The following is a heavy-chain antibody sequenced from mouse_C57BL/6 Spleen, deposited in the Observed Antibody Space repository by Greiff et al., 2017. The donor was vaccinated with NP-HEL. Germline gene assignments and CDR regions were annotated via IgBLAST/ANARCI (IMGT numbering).Heavy chain of an antibody. CDR2: ISSGGSYT. J-gene: IGHJ4*01. CDR1: GFTFSSYG. Sequence: EVQLVESGGDLVKPGGSLKLSCAASGFTFSSYGMSWVRQTPDKRLEWVATISSGGSYTYYPDSVKGRFTISRDNAKNTLYLQMSSLKSEDTAMYYCARSATDYAMDYWGQGTSVTVSS. V-gene: IGHV5-6*01. CDR3: ARSATDYAMDY.